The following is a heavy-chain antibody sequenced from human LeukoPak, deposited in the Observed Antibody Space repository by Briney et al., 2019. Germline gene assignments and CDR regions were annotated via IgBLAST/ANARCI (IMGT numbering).Heavy chain of an antibody. CDR2: ISSGSITI. J-gene: IGHJ4*02. D-gene: IGHD3-22*01. CDR3: ARETYSYDSSGYYYPSGFDY. Sequence: GGSLRLSCAASVFTFSNYSMNWVRQAPGKGLEWVSYISSGSITIYYADSVKGRFTISRDNAKNSLYLQMNSLRAEDTAVYYCARETYSYDSSGYYYPSGFDYWGQGTLVTVSS. V-gene: IGHV3-48*01. CDR1: VFTFSNYS.